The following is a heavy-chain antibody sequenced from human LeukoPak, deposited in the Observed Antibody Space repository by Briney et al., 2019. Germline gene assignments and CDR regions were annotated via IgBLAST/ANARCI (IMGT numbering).Heavy chain of an antibody. Sequence: SVKVSCKGSGYTFTSYDINWVRQATGQGLEWMGRIIPILGIANYAQKFQGRVAITADKSTSTAYMELSSLRSEDTAVYYCAPDRGLVGYWGQGTLVTVSS. CDR1: GYTFTSYD. D-gene: IGHD3-22*01. V-gene: IGHV1-69*04. J-gene: IGHJ4*02. CDR2: IIPILGIA. CDR3: APDRGLVGY.